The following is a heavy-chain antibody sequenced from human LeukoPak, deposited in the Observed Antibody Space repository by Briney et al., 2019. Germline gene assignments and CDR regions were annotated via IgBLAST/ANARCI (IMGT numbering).Heavy chain of an antibody. CDR2: IYYSGGT. CDR3: AREGIVAAGTMDGFDI. V-gene: IGHV4-31*03. Sequence: PSQTLSLTCTVSGGSISSGGYYWSWIRQHPGKGLEWIGYIYYSGGTYYNPSLKSRVTISVDTSKNQFSLKLSSVTAADTAVYFCAREGIVAAGTMDGFDIWGQGTMVTVSS. J-gene: IGHJ3*02. CDR1: GGSISSGGYY. D-gene: IGHD6-13*01.